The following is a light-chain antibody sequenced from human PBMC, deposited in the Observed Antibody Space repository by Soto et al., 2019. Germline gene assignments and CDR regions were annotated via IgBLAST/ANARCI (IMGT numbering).Light chain of an antibody. CDR1: QSVSSN. CDR2: GAS. V-gene: IGKV3-15*01. J-gene: IGKJ4*01. CDR3: QQYHNWPLT. Sequence: EIVMTQSPATLSVSPGERATLSCRASQSVSSNLAWYQQKPGQAPRLLIYGASTRATGFPARFSGSGSGTEFTLTISSLQSEDFAVYYCQQYHNWPLTFGGGTKVDIK.